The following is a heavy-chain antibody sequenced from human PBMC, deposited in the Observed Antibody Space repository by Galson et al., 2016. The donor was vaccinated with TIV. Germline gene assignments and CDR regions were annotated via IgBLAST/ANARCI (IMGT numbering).Heavy chain of an antibody. V-gene: IGHV3-23*01. CDR3: TKVPSSGFSYYYGLDV. J-gene: IGHJ6*02. CDR1: GFTFSRFT. D-gene: IGHD3-22*01. CDR2: MSASGGST. Sequence: SLRLSCAGSGFTFSRFTMCWVRQAPGKGLQWVSSMSASGGSTYYADSVKGRFTISRDNSKNTLFLQMNSLRAEDTAVYYCTKVPSSGFSYYYGLDVGGQGTTVTVSS.